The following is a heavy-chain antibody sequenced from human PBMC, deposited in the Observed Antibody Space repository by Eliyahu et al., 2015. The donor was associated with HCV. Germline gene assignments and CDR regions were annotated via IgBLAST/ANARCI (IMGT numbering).Heavy chain of an antibody. J-gene: IGHJ5*02. CDR2: IHYSGST. CDR3: ASGGGGIAVAGTGGWFDP. D-gene: IGHD6-19*01. CDR1: GXSXTXXY. V-gene: IGHV4-59*01. Sequence: QVQLQESGPGLVKPSETLSXTXTVXGXSXTXXYWRWIRQPPGKGPEWIGYIHYSGSTNYNPSLKSRVTISVDTSKNQFSLNLTSVTAADTAVYYCASGGGGIAVAGTGGWFDPWGQGTLVTVSS.